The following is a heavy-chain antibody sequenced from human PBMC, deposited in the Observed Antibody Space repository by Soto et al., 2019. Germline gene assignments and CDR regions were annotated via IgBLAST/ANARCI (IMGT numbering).Heavy chain of an antibody. CDR2: INPNSGGT. CDR3: SRDRCSSTSCYPDY. D-gene: IGHD2-2*01. Sequence: ASVKVSCKASGYTFTSYYMHWVRQAPGQGLEWMGWINPNSGGTNYAQKFQGWVTMTRDTSISTAYMELSRLRSDDTAVYFCSRDRCSSTSCYPDYWGQGTLVTVSS. V-gene: IGHV1-2*04. J-gene: IGHJ4*02. CDR1: GYTFTSYY.